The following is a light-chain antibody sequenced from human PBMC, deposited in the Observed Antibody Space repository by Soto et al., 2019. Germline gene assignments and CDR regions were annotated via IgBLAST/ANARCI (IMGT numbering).Light chain of an antibody. CDR2: GAS. V-gene: IGKV3D-15*01. Sequence: EIVMTQSPATLSVSPGERATLSCRASQSVNIYLAWYQQKPGQAPRLLIFGASSRATGIPARFSGSGSGTEFNLTINSLQSEDFAVYYCQQCGSSSTFGQGTRREIK. J-gene: IGKJ5*01. CDR1: QSVNIY. CDR3: QQCGSSST.